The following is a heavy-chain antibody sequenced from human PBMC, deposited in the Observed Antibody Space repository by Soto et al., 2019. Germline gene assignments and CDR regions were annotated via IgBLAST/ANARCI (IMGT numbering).Heavy chain of an antibody. CDR2: ISGSGGST. V-gene: IGHV3-23*01. Sequence: GGSLRLSCAASGFTFSSYAMSWVRQAPGKGLEWVSAISGSGGSTYYADSVKGRFTISRDNSKNTLYLQMNSLRAEDTAVYYCAKPTLSGDYDILTGYSYYYGMDVWGQGTTVTVSS. J-gene: IGHJ6*02. CDR1: GFTFSSYA. CDR3: AKPTLSGDYDILTGYSYYYGMDV. D-gene: IGHD3-9*01.